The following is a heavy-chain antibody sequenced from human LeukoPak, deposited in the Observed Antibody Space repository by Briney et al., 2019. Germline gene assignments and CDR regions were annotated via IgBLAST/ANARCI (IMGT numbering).Heavy chain of an antibody. J-gene: IGHJ5*02. CDR1: GFTFSIYN. CDR2: LSSSSSTI. Sequence: GGSLRLSCAASGFTFSIYNMNWVRQAPGKELEWVSYLSSSSSTIYYADSVKGRFTISRDNAKNSLYLQMNSLRAEDTAVYYCARGPRDIVGVPAAIGWFDPWGQGTLVTVSS. CDR3: ARGPRDIVGVPAAIGWFDP. V-gene: IGHV3-48*01. D-gene: IGHD2-2*01.